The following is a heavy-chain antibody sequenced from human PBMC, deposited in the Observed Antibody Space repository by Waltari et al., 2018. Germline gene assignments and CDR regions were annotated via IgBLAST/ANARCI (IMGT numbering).Heavy chain of an antibody. CDR1: GFTFDDYG. CDR2: LNWNGATT. D-gene: IGHD1-26*01. CDR3: AKTKYSGTYYFDS. Sequence: EVQLVESGGGVVRPGGSLRLFCAASGFTFDDYGMSWVRQVPGKGLEWVAGLNWNGATTRYAESVRGRFTISRDNGKNSLYLHMNSLRAEDTALYHCAKTKYSGTYYFDSWGLGTLVTVSS. J-gene: IGHJ4*02. V-gene: IGHV3-20*01.